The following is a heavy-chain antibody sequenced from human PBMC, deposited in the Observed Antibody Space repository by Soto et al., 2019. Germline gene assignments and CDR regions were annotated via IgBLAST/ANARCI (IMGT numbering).Heavy chain of an antibody. V-gene: IGHV3-21*06. Sequence: EVQLVESGGGLVKPGGSLRLSCAASGFTFTRYSMNWVRQAPGKGLEWVSSISSTTNNIYYGDSMKGRFTISRDNAKNSLYLEMNSLRAEDTAVYYCSRESEDLTSNFDYLGQGTLVTVSS. CDR3: SRESEDLTSNFDY. J-gene: IGHJ4*02. CDR2: ISSTTNNI. CDR1: GFTFTRYS.